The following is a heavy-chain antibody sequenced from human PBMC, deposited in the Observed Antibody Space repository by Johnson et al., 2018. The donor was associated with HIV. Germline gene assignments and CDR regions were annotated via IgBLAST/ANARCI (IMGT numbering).Heavy chain of an antibody. CDR2: ISYDGGNK. Sequence: QVQLVESGGGVVQPGKSLRLSCAASGFIFSGFGLHWVRQAPGKGLEWVASISYDGGNKYYADSVRGRITISRDNSKNILYLQMNSLRHEDTAVYYCTRGYCTHGVCYTKVDAFDIWGQGTMVTVSS. CDR3: TRGYCTHGVCYTKVDAFDI. CDR1: GFIFSGFG. J-gene: IGHJ3*02. D-gene: IGHD2-8*01. V-gene: IGHV3-30*03.